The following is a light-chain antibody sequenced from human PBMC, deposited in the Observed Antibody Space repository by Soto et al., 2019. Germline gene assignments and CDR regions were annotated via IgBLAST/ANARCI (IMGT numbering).Light chain of an antibody. Sequence: SVLTQPPSASGSPGQSVTISCTGTSSDVGGYNSVSWYQQHPGKAPKLMIYEVSKRPSGVPDRFSASKSGNTASLTVSGLQAEDEADYYCSSYAGSKNLVFGGGTKLTVL. J-gene: IGLJ2*01. V-gene: IGLV2-8*01. CDR1: SSDVGGYNS. CDR3: SSYAGSKNLV. CDR2: EVS.